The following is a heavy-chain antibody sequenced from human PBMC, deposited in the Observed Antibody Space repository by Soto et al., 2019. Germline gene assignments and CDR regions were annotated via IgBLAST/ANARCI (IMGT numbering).Heavy chain of an antibody. V-gene: IGHV5-10-1*01. D-gene: IGHD3-16*01. CDR2: IDPSDSYT. CDR1: GYSFSTYW. CDR3: ARRLDSLTFGLEEDYYYYGMDV. J-gene: IGHJ6*02. Sequence: LGESLKISCKGSGYSFSTYWISWVRQMPGKGLEWMGRIDPSDSYTDYSPSFQGHVTISADKSITTAYLQWSSLKASDTAMYYCARRLDSLTFGLEEDYYYYGMDVWGQGTTVTVSS.